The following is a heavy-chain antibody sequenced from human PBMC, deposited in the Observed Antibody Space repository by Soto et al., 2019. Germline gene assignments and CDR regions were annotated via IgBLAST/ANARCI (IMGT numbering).Heavy chain of an antibody. V-gene: IGHV3-48*01. CDR1: GFTYSSYS. J-gene: IGHJ6*02. CDR3: ARGGPNSSSWYYYYYGMDV. D-gene: IGHD6-13*01. CDR2: ISSSSSTI. Sequence: EVQLVESGGGLVQPGGSLRLSCAASGFTYSSYSMNWVRQAPGKGLEWVSYISSSSSTIYYADSVKGRFTISRDNAKNSLYLQMNSLRAEDTAVYYCARGGPNSSSWYYYYYGMDVWGQGTTVTVSS.